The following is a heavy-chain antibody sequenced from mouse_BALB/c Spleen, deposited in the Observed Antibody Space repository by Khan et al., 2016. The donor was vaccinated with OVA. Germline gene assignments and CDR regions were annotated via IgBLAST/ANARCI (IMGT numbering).Heavy chain of an antibody. CDR3: ARGNCAY. CDR2: INSSSTTT. J-gene: IGHJ2*01. V-gene: IGHV5-17*02. CDR1: GFTFSSFG. Sequence: VQLKESGGGLVKPGGSRKLSCAASGFTFSSFGMHWVRQAPGKGLEWVAYINSSSTTTYYAHQVKDRVTFSRDNPKSTLFLQMTSLTSEDTAMYYCARGNCAYWGQGTTLTVSS.